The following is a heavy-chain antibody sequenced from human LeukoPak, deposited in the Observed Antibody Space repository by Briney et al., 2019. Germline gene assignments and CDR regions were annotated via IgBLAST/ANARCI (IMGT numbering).Heavy chain of an antibody. CDR3: AREVVAAAGNNWFNP. Sequence: SVKVSCKASGGTFSSYAISWVRQAPGQGLEWMGRIIPILGIANYAQKFQGRVTITADKSTSTAYMELSSLRSEDTAVYYCAREVVAAAGNNWFNPWGQGTLVTVSS. CDR1: GGTFSSYA. V-gene: IGHV1-69*04. J-gene: IGHJ5*02. D-gene: IGHD6-13*01. CDR2: IIPILGIA.